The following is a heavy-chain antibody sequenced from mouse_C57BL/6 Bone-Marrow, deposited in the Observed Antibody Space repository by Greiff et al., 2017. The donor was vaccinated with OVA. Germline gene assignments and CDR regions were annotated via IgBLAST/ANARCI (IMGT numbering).Heavy chain of an antibody. J-gene: IGHJ4*01. CDR1: GYTFTSYW. CDR2: IDPSDSYT. CDR3: ARHGYDYDRTYYAMDY. D-gene: IGHD2-4*01. V-gene: IGHV1-50*01. Sequence: VQLQQPGAELVKPGASVKLSCKASGYTFTSYWMQWVKQRPGQGLEWIGEIDPSDSYTNYNQKFKGKATLTVDTSSSTAYMQLSSLTSEDSAVYYCARHGYDYDRTYYAMDYWGQGTSVTVSS.